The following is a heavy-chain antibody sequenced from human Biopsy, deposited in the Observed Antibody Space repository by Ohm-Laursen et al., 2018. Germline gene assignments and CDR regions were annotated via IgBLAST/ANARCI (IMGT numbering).Heavy chain of an antibody. V-gene: IGHV4-59*01. J-gene: IGHJ6*02. CDR2: IYYSGST. Sequence: GTLSLTCAVYGESFNGYYWSWIRQTPGKGLEWIGYIYYSGSTSYNPSLKSRVTISVDTSKNQFSLRLNSVTAADTAVYYCARATNSTGWPYYYFYGMDVWGQGTTVTVSS. D-gene: IGHD2/OR15-2a*01. CDR1: GESFNGYY. CDR3: ARATNSTGWPYYYFYGMDV.